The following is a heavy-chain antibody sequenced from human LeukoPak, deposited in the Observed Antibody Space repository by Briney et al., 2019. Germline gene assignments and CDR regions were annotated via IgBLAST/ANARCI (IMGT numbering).Heavy chain of an antibody. CDR1: GYTFTSYG. CDR3: ARDMRLYCSSTSCSDAFDI. V-gene: IGHV1-18*01. Sequence: ASVKVSCKASGYTFTSYGISWVRQAPGQGLEWMGWISAYNGNTNYAQKLQGRVTMTTDTSTSTAYMELRSLRSDDTAVYYYARDMRLYCSSTSCSDAFDIWGQGTMVTVSS. CDR2: ISAYNGNT. D-gene: IGHD2-2*01. J-gene: IGHJ3*02.